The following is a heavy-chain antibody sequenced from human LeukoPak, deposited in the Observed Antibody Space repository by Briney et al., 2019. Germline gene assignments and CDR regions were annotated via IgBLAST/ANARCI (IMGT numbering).Heavy chain of an antibody. J-gene: IGHJ4*02. CDR1: GFPFSSYS. Sequence: GSLELSCAASGFPFSSYSMKWVRQAPGKGLEWVSSISSSSSYIYYADSVKGRFTISRDNAKNSLYLQMNSLRAEDTAVYYCARSPYSSGWSPYWGQGTLVTVSS. V-gene: IGHV3-21*01. CDR3: ARSPYSSGWSPY. D-gene: IGHD6-19*01. CDR2: ISSSSSYI.